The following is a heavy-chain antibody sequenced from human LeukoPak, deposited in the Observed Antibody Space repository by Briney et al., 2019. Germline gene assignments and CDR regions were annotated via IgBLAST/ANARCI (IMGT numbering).Heavy chain of an antibody. D-gene: IGHD3-10*01. Sequence: PSETLSLTCAVYGGSFSGYYWSWIRQPPGKGLEWIGEINDSGSTNYNPSLKSRVTVSVDTSKNQFSLKLSSVTAADTAVYYCARGSVRGSGAAFDYWGQGTLVTVSS. CDR3: ARGSVRGSGAAFDY. CDR1: GGSFSGYY. CDR2: INDSGST. V-gene: IGHV4-34*01. J-gene: IGHJ4*02.